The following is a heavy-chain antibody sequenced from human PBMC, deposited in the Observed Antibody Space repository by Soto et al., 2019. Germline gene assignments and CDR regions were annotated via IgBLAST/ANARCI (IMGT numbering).Heavy chain of an antibody. Sequence: QVQLQESGPGLVKPSGTLSLTCAVSGGSITSSNWWSWVRQPPGKGLEWIGEIYHSGSTNYNPSHKRGVTISVDKSKNKYSLKLSVVTAADTAVYYCARVKVATMVFDYWGQGTLVTVSS. CDR1: GGSITSSNW. CDR3: ARVKVATMVFDY. CDR2: IYHSGST. J-gene: IGHJ4*02. V-gene: IGHV4-4*02. D-gene: IGHD5-12*01.